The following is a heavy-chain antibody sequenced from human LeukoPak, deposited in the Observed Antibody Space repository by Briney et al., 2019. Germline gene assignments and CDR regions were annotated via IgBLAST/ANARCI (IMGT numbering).Heavy chain of an antibody. D-gene: IGHD3-22*01. CDR1: GYTFTSYY. Sequence: ASVKVSCKASGYTFTSYYMHWVRQAPGQGLEWMGIINPSGGSTSYAQKFQGRVTMTRDTSISTAYMELSRLRSDDTAVYYCARDIYYDSSGEGADYWGQGTLVTVSS. V-gene: IGHV1-46*01. J-gene: IGHJ4*02. CDR2: INPSGGST. CDR3: ARDIYYDSSGEGADY.